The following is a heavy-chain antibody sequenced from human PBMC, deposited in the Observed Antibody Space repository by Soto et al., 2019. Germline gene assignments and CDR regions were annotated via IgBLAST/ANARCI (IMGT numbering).Heavy chain of an antibody. CDR1: GVIFSNYV. CDR2: ISGNGGST. J-gene: IGHJ4*02. D-gene: IGHD2-2*01. Sequence: SLRLSCSASGVIFSNYVMDVFLQAPGKGLEYVSAISGNGGSTYYADSVKGRFTISRDNSKNTLYLQMNSLRAEDTAVYYCAKQPASIRTFDYWGQGALVTVSS. CDR3: AKQPASIRTFDY. V-gene: IGHV3-64*04.